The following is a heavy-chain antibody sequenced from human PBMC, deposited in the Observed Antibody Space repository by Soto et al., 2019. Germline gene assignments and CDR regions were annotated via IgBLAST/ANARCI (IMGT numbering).Heavy chain of an antibody. CDR3: AKDVRGYCSGGSCYLPNL. J-gene: IGHJ4*02. CDR2: ISYDGSNK. D-gene: IGHD2-15*01. Sequence: GGSLRLSCAASGFTFSSYGMHWVRQAPGKGLEWVAVISYDGSNKYYADSVKGRFTISRDNSKNTLYLQMNSLRAEDTAVYYCAKDVRGYCSGGSCYLPNLWGQGTLVTVSS. V-gene: IGHV3-30*18. CDR1: GFTFSSYG.